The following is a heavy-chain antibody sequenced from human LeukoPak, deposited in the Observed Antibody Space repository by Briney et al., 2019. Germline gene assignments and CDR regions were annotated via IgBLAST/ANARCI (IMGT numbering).Heavy chain of an antibody. CDR3: ARQALPGYSSSWYWYFDY. V-gene: IGHV1-69*01. CDR2: IIPIFGTA. D-gene: IGHD6-13*01. CDR1: GGTFSSYA. J-gene: IGHJ4*02. Sequence: ASAKVSCKASGGTFSSYAISWVRQAPGQGLEWMGGIIPIFGTANYAQKFQGRVTITADESTSTAYMELSSLRSEDTAVYYCARQALPGYSSSWYWYFDYWGQGTLVTVSS.